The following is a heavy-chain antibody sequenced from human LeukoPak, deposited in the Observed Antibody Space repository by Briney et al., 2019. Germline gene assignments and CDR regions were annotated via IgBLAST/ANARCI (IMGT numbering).Heavy chain of an antibody. Sequence: SETLSLTCSVSGGSIISSNYYWGWIRQPPGKGLEWIGRVYSTGSTNYNPSLKSRVTISVDTSKNQFSLKVSSVTAADTAVYYCARGDYGDYVVWGQGTLVTVSS. CDR3: ARGDYGDYVV. CDR2: VYSTGST. J-gene: IGHJ4*02. CDR1: GGSIISSNYY. V-gene: IGHV4-61*05. D-gene: IGHD4-17*01.